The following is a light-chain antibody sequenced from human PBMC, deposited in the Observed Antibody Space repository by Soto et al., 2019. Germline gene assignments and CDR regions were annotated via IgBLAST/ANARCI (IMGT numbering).Light chain of an antibody. CDR2: GAS. Sequence: VMTQSPATVSVSPRERLTLSCRASQSVGGSLAWYRQKPGQAPSLLVYGASTRATGIPARFSGSGSGTEFTLTISSLQSEDFAVYYCQQYNNWPTWTFGQGTKVDI. J-gene: IGKJ1*01. CDR1: QSVGGS. V-gene: IGKV3-15*01. CDR3: QQYNNWPTWT.